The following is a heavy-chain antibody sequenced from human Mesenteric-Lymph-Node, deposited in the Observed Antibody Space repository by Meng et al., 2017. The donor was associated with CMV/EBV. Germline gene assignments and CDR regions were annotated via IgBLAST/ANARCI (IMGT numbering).Heavy chain of an antibody. V-gene: IGHV4-38-2*02. Sequence: GSLRLSCTVSGYSISSGYYWDWIRQPPGKGLEWIGSIYHSGSTFYNPSLKTRVTISVDTSKTQFSLKLSSVTAADTAVYYCARRDYYYFDMDVWGQGTTVTVSS. CDR2: IYHSGST. J-gene: IGHJ6*02. CDR3: ARRDYYYFDMDV. CDR1: GYSISSGYY.